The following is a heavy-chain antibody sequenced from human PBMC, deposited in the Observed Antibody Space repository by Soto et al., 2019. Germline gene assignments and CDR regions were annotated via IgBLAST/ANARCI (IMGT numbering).Heavy chain of an antibody. CDR3: AVAVVGPTAIGY. CDR1: GFTFSSYW. V-gene: IGHV3-74*02. CDR2: INSDGSST. Sequence: EVQLVESGGGLVKPGGSLRLSCAASGFTFSSYWMHWVRQAPGKGLVWVSRINSDGSSTSYADSVKGRFTISRDNAKNTLYLQMNSLRAEDTAVYYCAVAVVGPTAIGYWGQGTLVTVSS. J-gene: IGHJ4*02. D-gene: IGHD6-19*01.